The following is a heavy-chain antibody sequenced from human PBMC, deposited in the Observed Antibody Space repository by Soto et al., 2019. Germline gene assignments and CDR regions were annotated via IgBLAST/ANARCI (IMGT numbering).Heavy chain of an antibody. V-gene: IGHV4-31*03. J-gene: IGHJ4*02. Sequence: SETLSLTCTVSGGSISSGGYYWSWIRQHPGKGLEWIGYIYYSGSTYYSPSLKSRVTISVDTSKNQFSLKLSSVSAADTAVYYCVGYGSGSFSEYWSQGTLVTVSS. CDR1: GGSISSGGYY. CDR3: VGYGSGSFSEY. D-gene: IGHD3-10*01. CDR2: IYYSGST.